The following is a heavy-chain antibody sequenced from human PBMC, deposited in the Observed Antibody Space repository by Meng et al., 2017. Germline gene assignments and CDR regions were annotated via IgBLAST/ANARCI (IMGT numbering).Heavy chain of an antibody. CDR2: ISAYNGNT. CDR3: ARAPHYDFWSGYLFDY. D-gene: IGHD3-3*01. J-gene: IGHJ4*02. Sequence: ASVKVSCKASGYTFTSYGISWVRQAPGQGLEWMGWISAYNGNTNYAQKLQGRVTMTTDTSTSTAYMELRSLRSDDTAVYYCARAPHYDFWSGYLFDYWGQGTLVNVSS. V-gene: IGHV1-18*01. CDR1: GYTFTSYG.